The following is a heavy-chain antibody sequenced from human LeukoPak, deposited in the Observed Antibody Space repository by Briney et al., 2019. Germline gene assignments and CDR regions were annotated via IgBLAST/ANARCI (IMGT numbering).Heavy chain of an antibody. CDR1: GFTFSSYW. D-gene: IGHD3-10*01. J-gene: IGHJ4*02. V-gene: IGHV3-7*01. CDR2: IKEDGSEK. CDR3: ALNPDYYGSGSFDY. Sequence: GGSLRLSCAASGFTFSSYWMSWVRQAPGKGLEWVADIKEDGSEKYYVDSVKGRFTISRDNAKNSLYLQMSSLRAEDTAVYYCALNPDYYGSGSFDYWGQGTLVTVSS.